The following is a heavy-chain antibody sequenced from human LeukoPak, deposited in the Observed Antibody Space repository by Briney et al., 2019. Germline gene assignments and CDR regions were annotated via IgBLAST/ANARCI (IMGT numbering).Heavy chain of an antibody. Sequence: GGSLRLSCAASGFTFSSYAMNWVRQAPGKGLEWVSTISGSGGTTYYADSVKGRFTISRDNSKNTVYLQMNSLRAEDTAVYYCAKGGYYYDSSGFDYWGQGILVTVSS. V-gene: IGHV3-23*01. CDR1: GFTFSSYA. CDR2: ISGSGGTT. J-gene: IGHJ4*02. D-gene: IGHD3-22*01. CDR3: AKGGYYYDSSGFDY.